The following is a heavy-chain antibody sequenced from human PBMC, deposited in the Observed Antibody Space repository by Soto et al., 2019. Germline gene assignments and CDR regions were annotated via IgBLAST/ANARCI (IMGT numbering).Heavy chain of an antibody. J-gene: IGHJ6*02. D-gene: IGHD3-3*01. CDR3: ARDNYDFWGGSYYYYYYGMDV. CDR1: GGSFSGYY. CDR2: INHSGST. V-gene: IGHV4-34*01. Sequence: FETLSLTCAVYGGSFSGYYWSWIRQPPGKGLEWIGEINHSGSTNYNPSLKSRVTISVDTSKNQFSLKLSSVTAADTAVYYCARDNYDFWGGSYYYYYYGMDVWGQGTTVTVSS.